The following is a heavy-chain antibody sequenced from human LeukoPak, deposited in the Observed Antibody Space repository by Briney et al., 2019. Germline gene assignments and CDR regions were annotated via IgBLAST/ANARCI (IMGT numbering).Heavy chain of an antibody. CDR3: ARLYSSGWYWFDP. CDR1: GGSISSYY. V-gene: IGHV4-59*01. J-gene: IGHJ5*02. Sequence: SETLSLTCTVSGGSISSYYWSWIRQPPGKGLEWIGYIYYSGSTNYNPSLKSRVTISVDTSKNQFSLKLSSVTAADTAVYYCARLYSSGWYWFDPRGQGTLVTVSS. D-gene: IGHD6-19*01. CDR2: IYYSGST.